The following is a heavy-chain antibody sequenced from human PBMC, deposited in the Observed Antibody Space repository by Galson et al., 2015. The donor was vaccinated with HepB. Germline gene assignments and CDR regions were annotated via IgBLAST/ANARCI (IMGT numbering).Heavy chain of an antibody. J-gene: IGHJ4*02. CDR2: INPYNGNT. D-gene: IGHD3-22*01. CDR3: ARDPCDRSGHLLGYFDY. V-gene: IGHV1-18*01. CDR1: GYTFLTYG. Sequence: SVKVSCKASGYTFLTYGISWVRQAPGRGLEWMGWINPYNGNTNYAQKLQGRVTMTTDTITNTVYMQMGSLRSDDTAIYYCARDPCDRSGHLLGYFDYWGQGTLVTVSS.